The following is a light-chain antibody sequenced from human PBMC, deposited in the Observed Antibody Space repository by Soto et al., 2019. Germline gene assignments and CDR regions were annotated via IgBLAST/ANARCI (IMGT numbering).Light chain of an antibody. CDR1: QSFSID. V-gene: IGKV1-39*01. CDR2: GAS. Sequence: DIQLTQSPSSLSASVGDRVTITCRARQSFSIDLNWYQQKPGKAPRLLISGASSLQSGVPFRFSGSGSGTEFTLNISSMEPDDFATYYCQQSYTPPHNFGQGTRLEIK. CDR3: QQSYTPPHN. J-gene: IGKJ5*01.